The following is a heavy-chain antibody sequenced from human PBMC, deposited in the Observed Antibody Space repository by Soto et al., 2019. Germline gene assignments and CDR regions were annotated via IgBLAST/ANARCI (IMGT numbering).Heavy chain of an antibody. V-gene: IGHV1-18*01. Sequence: QVQLVQSGAEVMKPGASVKVSCEAYGYTFRNYGITWVREAPGQGLEWMGWVSAYNRNTNYAQKFQERVTMTTDTSTSTAYMELRSLRSDDTAINFCARERQWESLPYCGQGTLVTVSS. CDR3: ARERQWESLPY. CDR2: VSAYNRNT. J-gene: IGHJ4*02. D-gene: IGHD1-26*01. CDR1: GYTFRNYG.